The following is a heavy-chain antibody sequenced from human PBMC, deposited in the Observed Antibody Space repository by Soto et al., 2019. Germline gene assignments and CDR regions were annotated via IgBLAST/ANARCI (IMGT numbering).Heavy chain of an antibody. CDR3: AVSAMITFGGALMDV. CDR1: GFTFSSYA. Sequence: GGSLRLSCAASGFTFSSYAMSWVRQAPGKGPEWVSAISGSGGSTYYADSVKGRFTISRDNSKNTLYLQMNSLRAEDTAVYYCAVSAMITFGGALMDVWGQGTTVTVSS. V-gene: IGHV3-23*01. J-gene: IGHJ6*02. CDR2: ISGSGGST. D-gene: IGHD3-16*01.